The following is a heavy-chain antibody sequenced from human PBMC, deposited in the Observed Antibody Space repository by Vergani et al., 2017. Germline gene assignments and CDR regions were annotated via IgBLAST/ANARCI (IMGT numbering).Heavy chain of an antibody. D-gene: IGHD6-19*01. Sequence: QVQLVQSGAEVKKTGASVKVSCKASGYVFTSYDINWVRQATGQGLEWLGWMNPNTGNTGYAQRFQGRVVMTRDTSISTAYLEVNSLRSEDTAVYYCASASIAVAGNTGDAFDIWGQGTMVTVSS. CDR2: MNPNTGNT. CDR1: GYVFTSYD. J-gene: IGHJ3*02. V-gene: IGHV1-8*01. CDR3: ASASIAVAGNTGDAFDI.